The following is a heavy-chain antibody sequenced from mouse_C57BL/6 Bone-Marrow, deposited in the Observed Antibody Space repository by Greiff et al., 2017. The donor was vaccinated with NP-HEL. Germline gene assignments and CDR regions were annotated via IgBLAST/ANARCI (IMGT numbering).Heavy chain of an antibody. CDR2: IDPSDSYT. CDR3: ARGDY. Sequence: VQLHQPGAELVMPGASVKLSCKASGYTFTSYWMHWVKQRPGQGLEWIGEIDPSDSYTNYNQKFKGKSTLTVDKSSSTAYMQLSSLTSEDSAVYYCARGDYWGQGTLVTVSA. CDR1: GYTFTSYW. J-gene: IGHJ3*01. V-gene: IGHV1-69*01. D-gene: IGHD3-3*01.